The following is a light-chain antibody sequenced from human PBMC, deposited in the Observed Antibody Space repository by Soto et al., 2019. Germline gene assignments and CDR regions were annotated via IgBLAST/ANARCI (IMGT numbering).Light chain of an antibody. V-gene: IGLV2-8*01. J-gene: IGLJ3*02. CDR1: SSDVGAYKY. CDR3: TSYVGNDIWL. Sequence: QSALTQPPSASGSRGQSVTISCTGTSSDVGAYKYVSWYQQYPGKAPKLMIYEVTKRPSGVPDRFSGSKSGNTASLTVSGPQAEDAADYYCTSYVGNDIWLFGGGTKVTVL. CDR2: EVT.